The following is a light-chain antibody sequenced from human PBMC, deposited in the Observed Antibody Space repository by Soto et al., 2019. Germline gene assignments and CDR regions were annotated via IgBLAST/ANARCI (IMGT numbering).Light chain of an antibody. CDR1: QTVSSN. CDR2: DAS. V-gene: IGKV3-11*01. Sequence: IVVTQXXXXLXFSXXXGASLXXRASQTVSSNLAWYQQTPGQAPRLLIYDASSRATGIPARFSGSGSGTDFTLTISSLEPEDFAAYYCQQRSDWPPITFGQGTRLEIK. CDR3: QQRSDWPPIT. J-gene: IGKJ5*01.